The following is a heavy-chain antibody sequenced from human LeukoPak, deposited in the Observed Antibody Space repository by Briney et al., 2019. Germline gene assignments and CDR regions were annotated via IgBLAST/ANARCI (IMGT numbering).Heavy chain of an antibody. V-gene: IGHV1-46*01. CDR2: INPNDGRT. Sequence: GASVKVSCKASGYTFFDFYMHWVRQAPGQGLEWMGIINPNDGRTTDAQKFQGRVSMTSDTSASTCYMGLSSLRSEDTAVYYCARSYFRDARGGFDYWGQGTLVTVSS. CDR3: ARSYFRDARGGFDY. D-gene: IGHD2-8*01. J-gene: IGHJ4*02. CDR1: GYTFFDFY.